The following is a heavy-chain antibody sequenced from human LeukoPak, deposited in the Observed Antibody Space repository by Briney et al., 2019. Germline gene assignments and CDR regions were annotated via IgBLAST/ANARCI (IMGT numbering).Heavy chain of an antibody. CDR1: GGSISSSSYY. CDR2: IYYSGST. V-gene: IGHV4-39*07. Sequence: SETLSLTCTVSGGSISSSSYYWGWIRQPPGKGLEWIGSIYYSGSTYYNPSLKSRVTISVDTSKNQFSLKLSSVTAADTAVYYCARTNYMDVWGKGTTVTVSS. J-gene: IGHJ6*03. CDR3: ARTNYMDV.